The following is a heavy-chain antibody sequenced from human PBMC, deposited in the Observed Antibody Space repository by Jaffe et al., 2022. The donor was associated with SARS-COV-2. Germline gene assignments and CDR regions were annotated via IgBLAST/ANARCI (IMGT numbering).Heavy chain of an antibody. CDR1: GFSLTTSGVG. D-gene: IGHD2-2*01. J-gene: IGHJ4*02. Sequence: QITLKESGPTLVKPTQTLTLTCTFSGFSLTTSGVGVGWIRQPPGKALEWLALIYWDDDKRYSPSLKSRLTITKDTSKNQVVLTMTNMDPVDTATFYCAHSPLLGDCNSANCYAFDYWGQGTLVTVSS. CDR3: AHSPLLGDCNSANCYAFDY. V-gene: IGHV2-5*02. CDR2: IYWDDDK.